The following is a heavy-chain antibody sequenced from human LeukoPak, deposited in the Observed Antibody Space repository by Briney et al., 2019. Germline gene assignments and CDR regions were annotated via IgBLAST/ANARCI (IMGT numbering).Heavy chain of an antibody. CDR1: GFTFSSYG. D-gene: IGHD3-3*01. V-gene: IGHV3-30*02. J-gene: IGHJ4*02. CDR2: IRYDGSSK. Sequence: GGSLRLSCAASGFTFSSYGMHWVRQAPGKGLEWVAFIRYDGSSKYYADSVKGRFTLSRDNSKNTLYLQMNSLRDEDTAVYYCAREPYDFWSGSPFDYWGQGTLVTVSS. CDR3: AREPYDFWSGSPFDY.